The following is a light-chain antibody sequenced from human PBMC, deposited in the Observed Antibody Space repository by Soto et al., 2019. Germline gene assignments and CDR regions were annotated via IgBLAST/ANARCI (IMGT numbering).Light chain of an antibody. CDR2: RNN. J-gene: IGLJ2*01. CDR3: AAWDDTLSRVV. V-gene: IGLV1-47*01. CDR1: SSNIGINY. Sequence: QSVLTQPPSASGTPGQRVTISCSGSSSNIGINYVYWYQQLPGTAPKLLIYRNNQRPSGVPERFSGSKSGTPASLAISGLRSEDEADYYCAAWDDTLSRVVFGGGTKLTAL.